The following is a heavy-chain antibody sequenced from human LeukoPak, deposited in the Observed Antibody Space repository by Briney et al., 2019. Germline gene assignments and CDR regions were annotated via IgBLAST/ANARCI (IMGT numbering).Heavy chain of an antibody. CDR2: IYYSGST. CDR1: GGSISSYY. V-gene: IGHV4-59*08. Sequence: SETLSLTCTVSGGSISSYYWSWIRQPPGKGLEWIGYIYYSGSTNYNPSLKGRVTISVDTSKNQFSLKLSSVTAADTAVYYCARGYYYDSSQHWGQGTLVTVSS. J-gene: IGHJ1*01. CDR3: ARGYYYDSSQH. D-gene: IGHD3-22*01.